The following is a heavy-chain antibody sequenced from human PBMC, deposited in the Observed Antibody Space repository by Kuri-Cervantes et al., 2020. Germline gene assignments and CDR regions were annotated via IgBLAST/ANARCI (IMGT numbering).Heavy chain of an antibody. V-gene: IGHV3-30-3*01. Sequence: GESLKISCAASGFTFSSYAMHWVRQAPGKGLEWVAVISYDGSNKYYADSVKGRFTISRDNSKNTLYLQMNSLRAEDTAVYYCARSLGIAARRGANYWGQGTQVTVSS. J-gene: IGHJ4*02. D-gene: IGHD6-6*01. CDR3: ARSLGIAARRGANY. CDR2: ISYDGSNK. CDR1: GFTFSSYA.